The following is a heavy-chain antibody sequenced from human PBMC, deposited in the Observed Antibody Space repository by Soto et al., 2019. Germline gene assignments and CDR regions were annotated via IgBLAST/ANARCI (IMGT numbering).Heavy chain of an antibody. CDR3: ARQSRARYFDWLLSEYNWFDP. J-gene: IGHJ5*02. D-gene: IGHD3-9*01. CDR2: IYYSGST. V-gene: IGHV4-39*01. Sequence: QLQLQESGPGLVKPSETLSLTCTVSGGSISSSSYYWGWIRQPPGKGLEWIGSIYYSGSTYYNPSLKSRVTISVDTSKNQFSLKLSSVTAADTAVYYCARQSRARYFDWLLSEYNWFDPWGQGTLVTVSS. CDR1: GGSISSSSYY.